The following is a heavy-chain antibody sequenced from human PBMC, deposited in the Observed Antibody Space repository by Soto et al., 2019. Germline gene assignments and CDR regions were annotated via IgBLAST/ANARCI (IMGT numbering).Heavy chain of an antibody. D-gene: IGHD3-10*01. CDR2: ISYDGSNK. CDR1: GFTFSSYA. Sequence: PGGSLILSCAASGFTFSSYAMHWVRQAPGKGLEWVAVISYDGSNKYYADSVKGRFTISRDNSKNTLYLQMNSLRAEDTAVYYCARDAITMVRGVISTPLFDYWGQGTLVTVSS. J-gene: IGHJ4*02. CDR3: ARDAITMVRGVISTPLFDY. V-gene: IGHV3-30-3*01.